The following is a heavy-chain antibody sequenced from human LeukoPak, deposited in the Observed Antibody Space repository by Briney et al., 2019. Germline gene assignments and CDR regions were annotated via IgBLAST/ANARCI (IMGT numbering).Heavy chain of an antibody. J-gene: IGHJ4*02. CDR3: ARDNRVFGELSQYYFDY. Sequence: ASVKVSCKASGGTFSSYAISWVRQAPEQGLEWMGGIIPIFGTANYAQKFQGRVTITADESTSTAYMELSSLRSEDTAVYYCARDNRVFGELSQYYFDYWGQGTLVTVSS. CDR2: IIPIFGTA. V-gene: IGHV1-69*13. D-gene: IGHD3-10*01. CDR1: GGTFSSYA.